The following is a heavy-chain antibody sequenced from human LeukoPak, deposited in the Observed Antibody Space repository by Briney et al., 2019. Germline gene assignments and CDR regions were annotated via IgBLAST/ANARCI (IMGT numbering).Heavy chain of an antibody. CDR1: GGSISSGSYY. D-gene: IGHD6-19*01. J-gene: IGHJ4*02. CDR3: ARRRLAVAGRNYFDF. CDR2: IYTSGST. Sequence: SQTLSLTCTVSGGSISSGSYYWSWIRQPAGKGLEWIGRIYTSGSTNYNPSLKSRVTISVDTSKNQFSLKLSSVTAADAAVYYCARRRLAVAGRNYFDFWGQGTLVTVSS. V-gene: IGHV4-61*02.